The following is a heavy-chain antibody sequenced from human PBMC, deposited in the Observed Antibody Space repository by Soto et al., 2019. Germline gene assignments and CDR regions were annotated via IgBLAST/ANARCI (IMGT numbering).Heavy chain of an antibody. CDR1: GGSISSYY. V-gene: IGHV4-59*08. CDR2: IYYSGST. Sequence: SETLSLTCTVSGGSISSYYWSWIRQPPGKGLEWIGYIYYSGSTNYTPSLKSRVTISVDTSKNQFSLKLSSVTAADTAVYYCARLYCSGGSCYFDYWGQGTLVTVSS. CDR3: ARLYCSGGSCYFDY. J-gene: IGHJ4*02. D-gene: IGHD2-15*01.